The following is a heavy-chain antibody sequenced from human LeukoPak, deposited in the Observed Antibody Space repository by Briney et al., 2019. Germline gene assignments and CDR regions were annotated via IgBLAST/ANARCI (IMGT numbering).Heavy chain of an antibody. V-gene: IGHV3-20*04. CDR3: ARDGGLYGMDV. Sequence: PGGSLRLSCAASGFTFDDYGMSWGRQAPGKGLEWVSGINWSGGRTGYADSVKGRLTISRGNAKNSLYLQMNGLRAEDTAFYYCARDGGLYGMDVWGQGTTVTVSS. J-gene: IGHJ6*02. CDR1: GFTFDDYG. CDR2: INWSGGRT. D-gene: IGHD3-16*01.